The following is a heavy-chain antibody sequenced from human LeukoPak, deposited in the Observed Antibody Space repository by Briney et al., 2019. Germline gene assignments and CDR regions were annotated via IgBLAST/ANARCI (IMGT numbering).Heavy chain of an antibody. J-gene: IGHJ6*02. CDR2: ISSSSSYI. Sequence: PGGSLRLSCAASGFTFSSYSMNWVRQAPGKGLEWVSSISSSSSYIYYADSVKGRFTISRDNAKNSLYLQMNSLRAEDTAVYYCAGALASARGVYYYYYGMDVWGQGTTVTVSS. D-gene: IGHD6-6*01. V-gene: IGHV3-21*01. CDR1: GFTFSSYS. CDR3: AGALASARGVYYYYYGMDV.